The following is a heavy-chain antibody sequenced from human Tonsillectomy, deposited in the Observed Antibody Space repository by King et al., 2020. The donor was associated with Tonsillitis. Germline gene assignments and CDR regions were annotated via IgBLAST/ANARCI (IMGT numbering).Heavy chain of an antibody. CDR3: ARFNLGPNYYGMDV. J-gene: IGHJ6*02. CDR2: MNPARGDT. CDR1: GYTFTAHD. D-gene: IGHD1-1*01. V-gene: IGHV1-8*01. Sequence: VQLVESGAEVKKPGASVKVSCTASGYTFTAHDIKWVRQATGQGLEWMGWMNPARGDTGYAQKFQGRVTMTRNTSIRTAYMELSSLRSEDTAIYYCARFNLGPNYYGMDVWGQGTTVTVSS.